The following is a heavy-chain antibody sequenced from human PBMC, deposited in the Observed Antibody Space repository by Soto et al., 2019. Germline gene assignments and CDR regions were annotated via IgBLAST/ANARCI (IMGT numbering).Heavy chain of an antibody. CDR2: IASSGSVR. J-gene: IGHJ4*02. D-gene: IGHD1-20*01. V-gene: IGHV3-48*01. Sequence: EVELVESGGDLVQPGGSLRLSCAASGFTFSAVDMNWVRQAPGKGLEWLSFIASSGSVRHYADSVKGRFTISRDNAQSSLYLQMDALRVEDTGLYYCMRDPDGITAFDQWGRGNLVTVSP. CDR3: MRDPDGITAFDQ. CDR1: GFTFSAVD.